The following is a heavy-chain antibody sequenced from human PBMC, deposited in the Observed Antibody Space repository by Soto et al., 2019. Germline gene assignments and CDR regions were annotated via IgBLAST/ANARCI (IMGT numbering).Heavy chain of an antibody. D-gene: IGHD2-15*01. CDR2: IGPYGNSI. J-gene: IGHJ4*02. Sequence: GEFLRSACAASGLNFKYYCMSWIRQAPGKGLEWVSYIGPYGNSIYYADSVKGRFTISRDDATNSLYLHMSRLRTDDTAVYYCARDDSTYGLYWGQGLPVPVYS. CDR1: GLNFKYYC. V-gene: IGHV3-11*01. CDR3: ARDDSTYGLY.